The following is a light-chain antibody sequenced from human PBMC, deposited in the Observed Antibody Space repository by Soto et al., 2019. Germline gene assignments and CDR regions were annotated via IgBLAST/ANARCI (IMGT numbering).Light chain of an antibody. J-gene: IGKJ1*01. Sequence: EIGMTQSASTLSVSPGERATLSCRASQSVSSNLAWYQQKPGQAPRLLIYGASTRATGIPARFSGSGSGTEFTLTISSRQSEDFAVYYCQQYNNWPETFGQGTKVDIK. CDR2: GAS. V-gene: IGKV3-15*01. CDR1: QSVSSN. CDR3: QQYNNWPET.